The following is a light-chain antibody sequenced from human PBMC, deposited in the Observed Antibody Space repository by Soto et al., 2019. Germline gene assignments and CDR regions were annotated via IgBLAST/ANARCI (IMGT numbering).Light chain of an antibody. CDR2: EVS. Sequence: QSALTQPASVSGSPGQSITISCNGTSSDVGGYKYVSWYQQHPGKAPKLMIYEVSNRPSGVSNRFSGSKSGNTASLTISGLQAEDEADYYCSSYTSSSTPYVFGTGTQLTVL. V-gene: IGLV2-14*01. J-gene: IGLJ1*01. CDR1: SSDVGGYKY. CDR3: SSYTSSSTPYV.